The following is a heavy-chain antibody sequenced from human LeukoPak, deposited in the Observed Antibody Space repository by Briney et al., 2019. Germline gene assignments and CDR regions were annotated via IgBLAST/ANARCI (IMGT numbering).Heavy chain of an antibody. CDR2: ISAYNGNT. CDR1: GYTFTSYG. V-gene: IGHV1-18*01. Sequence: ASVKVSCKASGYTFTSYGISWVRQAPGQGLEWMGWISAYNGNTNYAQKLQGRVTMTTYTSTSTAYIELRSLRSDDTAVYCCARVPYYLNYYYYYMDVWGKGTTVTVSS. D-gene: IGHD3-10*01. J-gene: IGHJ6*03. CDR3: ARVPYYLNYYYYYMDV.